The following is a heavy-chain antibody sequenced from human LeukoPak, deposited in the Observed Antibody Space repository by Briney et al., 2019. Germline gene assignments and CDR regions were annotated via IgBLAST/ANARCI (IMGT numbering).Heavy chain of an antibody. CDR1: GDSISRSGYY. CDR2: IYYTGST. D-gene: IGHD3-22*01. CDR3: SRVPYYFEISGFSFDV. Sequence: PSETLSLTCTVSGDSISRSGYYWGWIRQPPGKGLEGIGNIYYTGSTYYSSSLKSRITISVDTSKNQFSLTLSSVTAADTAVYYCSRVPYYFEISGFSFDVWGRGTLVTVSS. V-gene: IGHV4-39*01. J-gene: IGHJ2*01.